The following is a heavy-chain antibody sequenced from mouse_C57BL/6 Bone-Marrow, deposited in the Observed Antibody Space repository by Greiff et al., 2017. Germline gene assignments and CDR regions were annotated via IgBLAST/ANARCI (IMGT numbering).Heavy chain of an antibody. J-gene: IGHJ2*01. CDR3: ARHDVYDGYYDFDY. Sequence: EVQRVESGGDLVKPGGSLKLSCAASGFTFSSYGMSWVRQTPDKRLEWVATISSGGSYTYYPDSVKGRFTISRDNAKNTLYLQMSSLKSEDTAMYYCARHDVYDGYYDFDYWGQGTTLTVSS. V-gene: IGHV5-6*01. CDR1: GFTFSSYG. CDR2: ISSGGSYT. D-gene: IGHD2-3*01.